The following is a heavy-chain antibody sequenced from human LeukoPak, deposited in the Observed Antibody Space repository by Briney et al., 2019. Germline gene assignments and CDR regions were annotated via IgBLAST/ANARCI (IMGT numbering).Heavy chain of an antibody. J-gene: IGHJ4*02. CDR2: ISYDGSNR. CDR1: GLTFSSYA. V-gene: IGHV3-30*04. Sequence: GGSLRLSCAASGLTFSSYAMHWVREAPGEGLEWVAAISYDGSNRYYADSVKGRFTISRDNSKNTVYLQMESLRAEDTAVYYCTSALWFGYLDYWGQGTLVTVSS. CDR3: TSALWFGYLDY. D-gene: IGHD3-10*01.